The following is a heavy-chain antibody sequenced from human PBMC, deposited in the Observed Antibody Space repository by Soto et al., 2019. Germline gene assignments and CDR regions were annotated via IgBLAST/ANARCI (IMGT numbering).Heavy chain of an antibody. D-gene: IGHD3-10*01. Sequence: EVQLVESGGGLVQPGGSLRLSCAASGFTFSSYEMNWVRQAPGKGLEWVSYISSSGSTIYYADSVKGRFTISRDNAKNSLYLQMNSLRAEDTAVYYCASRVLLWFGESENWFDPWGQGTLVTVSS. J-gene: IGHJ5*02. CDR1: GFTFSSYE. CDR3: ASRVLLWFGESENWFDP. V-gene: IGHV3-48*03. CDR2: ISSSGSTI.